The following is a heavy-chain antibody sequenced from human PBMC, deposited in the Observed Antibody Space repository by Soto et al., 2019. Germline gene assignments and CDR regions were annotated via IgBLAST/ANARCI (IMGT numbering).Heavy chain of an antibody. CDR3: AGDPDSHYNDSQASSYP. Sequence: QVQLVQSGAEVKKPGSSVKVSCKASGGTFSTYTITWVRQAPEQALEWMERIIPIIGIINYAQKFQGRVTISSDKFTGTAYMALTGLRSDHTSVYYCAGDPDSHYNDSQASSYPWGQGTLVTVSS. CDR1: GGTFSTYT. CDR2: IIPIIGII. V-gene: IGHV1-69*08. D-gene: IGHD4-4*01. J-gene: IGHJ5*02.